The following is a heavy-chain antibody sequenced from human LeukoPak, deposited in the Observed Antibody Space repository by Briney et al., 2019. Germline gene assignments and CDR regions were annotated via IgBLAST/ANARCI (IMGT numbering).Heavy chain of an antibody. J-gene: IGHJ4*02. CDR1: GFTFSNYG. CDR2: ITGSGGST. D-gene: IGHD1-26*01. V-gene: IGHV3-23*01. CDR3: AKGGARLHSYYFDY. Sequence: GGTQRLSCAASGFTFSNYGMNWVRQAPGKGLEWVSGITGSGGSTYYADSVKGRFTISRDNSKNTVYLQMNSLRAEDTAVFYCAKGGARLHSYYFDYWGQGTLVTVSS.